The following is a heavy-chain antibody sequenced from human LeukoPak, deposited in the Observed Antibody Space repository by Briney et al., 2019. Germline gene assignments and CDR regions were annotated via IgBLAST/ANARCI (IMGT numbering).Heavy chain of an antibody. CDR1: GFTFSSYG. V-gene: IGHV3-33*06. CDR2: IWYDGSNK. J-gene: IGHJ5*02. Sequence: PGGSLRLSCAASGFTFSSYGMHWVRQAPGKGLEWVAVIWYDGSNKYYADSVKGRFTISRDNSKNTLYLQMNSLRAEDTAVYYCAKDRVYYDFWSGYYGHWFDPWGQGTLVTVSS. D-gene: IGHD3-3*01. CDR3: AKDRVYYDFWSGYYGHWFDP.